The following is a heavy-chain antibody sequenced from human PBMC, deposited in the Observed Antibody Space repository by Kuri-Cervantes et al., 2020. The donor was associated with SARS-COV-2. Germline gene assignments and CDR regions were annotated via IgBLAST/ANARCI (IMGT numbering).Heavy chain of an antibody. CDR1: GFTFSSYS. V-gene: IGHV3-21*01. J-gene: IGHJ4*02. CDR3: ARDLRLGKSLDY. Sequence: ETLSLTCAASGFTFSSYSMNWVRQAPGKGLEWVSSISGSSSYIYYADSVKGRFTISRDNAKNSVYLQMNSLTADDTAVYYCARDLRLGKSLDYWGQGTLVTVSS. D-gene: IGHD7-27*01. CDR2: ISGSSSYI.